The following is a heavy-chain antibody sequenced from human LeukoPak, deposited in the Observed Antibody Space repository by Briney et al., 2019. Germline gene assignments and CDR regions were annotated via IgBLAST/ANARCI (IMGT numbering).Heavy chain of an antibody. CDR1: GGSISSSGHY. CDR2: FYYSATT. Sequence: SETLSLTCSVSGGSISSSGHYWGWIRQSPGKGLEWIGSFYYSATTYYNPSLKSRVIISVDTSKNQFSLNLSSVTAADTAVYYCSRQGGYYDSSGSVDYWGPGTLVTVSS. D-gene: IGHD3-22*01. CDR3: SRQGGYYDSSGSVDY. V-gene: IGHV4-39*01. J-gene: IGHJ4*02.